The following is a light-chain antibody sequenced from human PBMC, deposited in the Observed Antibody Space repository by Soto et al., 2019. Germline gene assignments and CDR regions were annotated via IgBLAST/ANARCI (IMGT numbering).Light chain of an antibody. CDR3: QQYNNWPLT. J-gene: IGKJ4*01. V-gene: IGKV3-15*01. CDR2: GAS. CDR1: QSVSSN. Sequence: IVMTQSPATLSVSPGERATLSCRASQSVSSNLAWYQQKPGQAPRLLIYGASTRATGIPARFSGSGSGTEFTLTISSLQSEDFAVYYCQQYNNWPLTFGGGTMVEIK.